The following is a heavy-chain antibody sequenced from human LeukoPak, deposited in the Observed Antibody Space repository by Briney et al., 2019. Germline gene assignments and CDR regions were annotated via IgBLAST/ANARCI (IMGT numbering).Heavy chain of an antibody. CDR1: GGSISSYY. CDR2: IYYSGST. J-gene: IGHJ3*02. D-gene: IGHD3-22*01. Sequence: SETQSLTCTVSGGSISSYYWSWIRQPPGKGLEWIGYIYYSGSTNYNPSLKSRVTISVDTSKNQFSLKLSSVTAADTAVYYCARGLYYYDSSGPGAFDIWGQGTMVTVSS. V-gene: IGHV4-59*01. CDR3: ARGLYYYDSSGPGAFDI.